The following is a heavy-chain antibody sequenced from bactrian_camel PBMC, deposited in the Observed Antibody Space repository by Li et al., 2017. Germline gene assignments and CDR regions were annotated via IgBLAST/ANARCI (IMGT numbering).Heavy chain of an antibody. CDR3: AADPRWWQLKANRYHV. Sequence: HVQLVESGGGSVQAGGSLTLACKTSARMFTSYSMGWFRQAPGKEREQVASIDSDGPTFYEDSVKGRFTISRDNVGNSVYLQMNNVKPEDTAMYFCAADPRWWQLKANRYHVWGQGTQVTVS. V-gene: IGHV3S57*01. CDR2: IDSDGPT. D-gene: IGHD7*01. CDR1: ARMFTSYS. J-gene: IGHJ4*01.